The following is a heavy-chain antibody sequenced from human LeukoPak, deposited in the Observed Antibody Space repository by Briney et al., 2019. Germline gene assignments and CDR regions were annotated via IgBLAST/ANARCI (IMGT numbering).Heavy chain of an antibody. CDR3: ARGGRTTVSYFDY. CDR1: GFTFSSYA. Sequence: GGSLRLSCAASGFTFSSYAMHWVRQAPGKGLEWVAVISYDGSNKYYADSVKGRFTISRDNSKNTLYLQMNSLRAEDTAEYYCARGGRTTVSYFDYWGQGTLVTVSS. D-gene: IGHD4-17*01. V-gene: IGHV3-30*04. J-gene: IGHJ4*02. CDR2: ISYDGSNK.